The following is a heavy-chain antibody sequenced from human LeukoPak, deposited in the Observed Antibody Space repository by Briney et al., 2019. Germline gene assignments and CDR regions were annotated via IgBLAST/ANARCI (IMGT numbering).Heavy chain of an antibody. CDR3: ARYNERDFWSGGRWFDP. CDR1: GGSISGYY. D-gene: IGHD3-3*01. Sequence: SETLSLTCTVSGGSISGYYWSWIRQPAGKGLEWIGRIYTSGSTNYNPSLKSRDTMSVDTSKNQFSLKLSSVTAADTAVYYCARYNERDFWSGGRWFDPWGQGTLVTVSS. J-gene: IGHJ5*02. V-gene: IGHV4-4*07. CDR2: IYTSGST.